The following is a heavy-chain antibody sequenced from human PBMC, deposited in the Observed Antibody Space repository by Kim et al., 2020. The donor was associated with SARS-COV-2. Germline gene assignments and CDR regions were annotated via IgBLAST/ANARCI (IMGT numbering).Heavy chain of an antibody. CDR3: ARSLYGLGDFDY. CDR2: IYYSGST. CDR1: GGSISSGDYY. J-gene: IGHJ4*02. Sequence: TLSFTCTVSGGSISSGDYYWSWIRQPPGKGLEWIGYIYYSGSTYYNPSLKSRVTISVDTSKNQFSLKLSSVTAADTAVYYCARSLYGLGDFDYWGQGTLVTVSS. D-gene: IGHD3-10*01. V-gene: IGHV4-30-4*01.